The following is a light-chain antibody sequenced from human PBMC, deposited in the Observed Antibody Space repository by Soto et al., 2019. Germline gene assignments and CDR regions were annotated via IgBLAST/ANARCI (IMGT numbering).Light chain of an antibody. J-gene: IGKJ5*01. Sequence: EIVLTQSPGTLSLSPGERATLSCRASQSVSSSYLAWYQQKPGQAPRLLIYGASSRATGIRDRFSGSGSGTDFTLTISSREPDDFAVYYCPQYGSSLPITFGQGTRLEIK. CDR3: PQYGSSLPIT. V-gene: IGKV3-20*01. CDR2: GAS. CDR1: QSVSSSY.